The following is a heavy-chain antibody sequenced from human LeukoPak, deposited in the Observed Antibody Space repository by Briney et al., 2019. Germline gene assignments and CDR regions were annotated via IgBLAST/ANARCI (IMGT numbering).Heavy chain of an antibody. CDR1: GGSISSYY. Sequence: SETLSLTCTVSGGSISSYYWSWVRQPAGKGLEWIGRIYTSGSTNYNPSFKSRVTMSVDTSKNQFSLKLSSVTAADTAVYYCARGSYNWNDDWFDPWGQGTLVTASS. CDR3: ARGSYNWNDDWFDP. CDR2: IYTSGST. V-gene: IGHV4-4*07. J-gene: IGHJ5*02. D-gene: IGHD1-20*01.